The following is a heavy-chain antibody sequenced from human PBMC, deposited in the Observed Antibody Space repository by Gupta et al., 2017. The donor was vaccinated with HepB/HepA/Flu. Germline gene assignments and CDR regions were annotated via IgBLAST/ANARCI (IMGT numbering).Heavy chain of an antibody. CDR1: GVNFGTYG. V-gene: IGHV3-33*01. Sequence: QEHLIQSGGGVVQPRRSLRLSCAASGVNFGTYGMHWVRQAPGKGLEWVAGIGYDGSNINYADSVKGRFTISRDNSKNTLYLQMNGLRGEDTAVDYCARDGELESHYGLDVWGKGTTVTVSS. J-gene: IGHJ6*04. CDR3: ARDGELESHYGLDV. CDR2: IGYDGSNI. D-gene: IGHD1-1*01.